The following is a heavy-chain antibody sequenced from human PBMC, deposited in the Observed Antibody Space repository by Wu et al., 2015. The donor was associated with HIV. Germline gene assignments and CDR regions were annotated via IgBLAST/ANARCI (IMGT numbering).Heavy chain of an antibody. CDR3: ARGFWSGPDQYSFYYYMDV. V-gene: IGHV4-34*02. CDR2: INHSGST. CDR1: GGPFSDYF. J-gene: IGHJ6*03. D-gene: IGHD3-3*01. Sequence: QVQLQQWGAGLLQPSETLSLTCAVYGGPFSDYFWSWIRQPPGKGLEWIGEINHSGSTTHSPSLKSRVTISVDTSKNQFSLKLSSVTAADTAIYYCARGFWSGPDQYSFYYYMDVWGKGPRSSSP.